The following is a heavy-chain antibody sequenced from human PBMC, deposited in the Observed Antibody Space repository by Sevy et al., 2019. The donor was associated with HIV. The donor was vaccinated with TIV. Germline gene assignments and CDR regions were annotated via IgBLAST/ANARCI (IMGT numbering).Heavy chain of an antibody. V-gene: IGHV3-30*04. CDR3: ARESWTGYYTNFHYGMDV. Sequence: GGSLRLSCAASGFTFSNYAMHWVRHAPGKGLEWVAHISYDEVNKYYADSVKGRFTISRDNSRNTLYLQMNSLGTEDTAVYYCARESWTGYYTNFHYGMDVWGQGTTVTVSS. CDR1: GFTFSNYA. J-gene: IGHJ6*02. D-gene: IGHD3-3*01. CDR2: ISYDEVNK.